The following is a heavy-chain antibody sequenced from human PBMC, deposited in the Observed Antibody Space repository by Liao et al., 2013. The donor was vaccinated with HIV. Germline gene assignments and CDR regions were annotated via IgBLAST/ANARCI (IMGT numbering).Heavy chain of an antibody. V-gene: IGHV4-4*07. Sequence: QVQLQESGPGLVKPSETLSLTCSVSGGSINDYYWSWIRQPAGKGLEWIGRIYTSGSTNYNPSLKSRVTMSVDTSKNQFSLKLSSVTAADTAVYYCARDLYDSSGRRAFDIWGQGTMVTVSS. CDR3: ARDLYDSSGRRAFDI. D-gene: IGHD3-22*01. CDR1: GGSINDYY. J-gene: IGHJ3*02. CDR2: IYTSGST.